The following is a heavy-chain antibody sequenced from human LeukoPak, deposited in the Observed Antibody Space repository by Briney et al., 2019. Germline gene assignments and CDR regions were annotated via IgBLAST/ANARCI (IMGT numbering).Heavy chain of an antibody. J-gene: IGHJ4*02. V-gene: IGHV3-11*01. Sequence: GGSLRLSCAASGFTFSDYYMSWVRRAPGKGLEWVSYISSSGNTIYYAVSVKGRFTISRDNAKNSLYLQMNSLRAEDTAVFYCARDQYDTWSRRGNFDSWGQGTLVIVSS. CDR2: ISSSGNTI. CDR3: ARDQYDTWSRRGNFDS. CDR1: GFTFSDYY. D-gene: IGHD3/OR15-3a*01.